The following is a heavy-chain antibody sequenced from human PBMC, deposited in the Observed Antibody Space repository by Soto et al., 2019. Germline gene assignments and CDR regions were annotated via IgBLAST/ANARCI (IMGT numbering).Heavy chain of an antibody. CDR2: VYSDNNK. CDR1: GFSLSASGVA. V-gene: IGHV2-5*02. J-gene: IGHJ4*02. D-gene: IGHD2-15*01. CDR3: AHRVHSGGGMWYFDY. Sequence: GSGPTLGNPAQSLTLTCSFSGFSLSASGVAVGWIRQPPGKALEWLALVYSDNNKHYSPSLNSRLSINKDTSKNQVVLTMTNMDPVDTATYYCAHRVHSGGGMWYFDYWGQGTLVTVSS.